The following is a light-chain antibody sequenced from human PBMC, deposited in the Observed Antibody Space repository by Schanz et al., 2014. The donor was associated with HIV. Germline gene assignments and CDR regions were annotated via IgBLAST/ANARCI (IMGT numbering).Light chain of an antibody. Sequence: DIVLTQSPDSLAVSLGERATIHCKSSQSVLYSSNNRNYLAWYQQKPGQPPRLLIYWASTRESGVPDLFSGIWSGTDFTLTISSLQADDLVVYYCQQYYSTPFTFGPGTKVDIK. V-gene: IGKV4-1*01. CDR1: QSVLYSSNNRNY. CDR2: WAS. CDR3: QQYYSTPFT. J-gene: IGKJ3*01.